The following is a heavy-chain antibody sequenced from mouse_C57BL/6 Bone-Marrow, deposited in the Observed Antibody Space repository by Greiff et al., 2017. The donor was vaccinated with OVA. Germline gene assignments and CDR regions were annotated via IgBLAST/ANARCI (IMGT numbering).Heavy chain of an antibody. Sequence: VKLQESGPGLVQPSQSLSITCTVSGFSLTSYGVHWVRQSPGKGLEWLGVIWSGGSTDYNAAFISRLSISKDNSTSHVFFKMNSQQADDTAIYYCARLWLRRGFAYWGKGTLVTVSA. CDR1: GFSLTSYG. D-gene: IGHD2-2*01. CDR2: IWSGGST. J-gene: IGHJ3*01. CDR3: ARLWLRRGFAY. V-gene: IGHV2-2*01.